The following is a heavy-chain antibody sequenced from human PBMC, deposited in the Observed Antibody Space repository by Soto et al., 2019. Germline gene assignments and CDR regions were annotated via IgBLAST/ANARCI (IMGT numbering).Heavy chain of an antibody. V-gene: IGHV4-59*01. Sequence: SSETLSLTCTISNGSIGSYYWTRIRQPPGKGLEWIGHIYYSGSTNYNPSLKSRLTLSLDTSKNQFSLKLTSVTAADTAVYYCARVGRLITAAGLLDAWGQGTLVTVSS. J-gene: IGHJ5*02. CDR1: NGSIGSYY. CDR3: ARVGRLITAAGLLDA. D-gene: IGHD6-13*01. CDR2: IYYSGST.